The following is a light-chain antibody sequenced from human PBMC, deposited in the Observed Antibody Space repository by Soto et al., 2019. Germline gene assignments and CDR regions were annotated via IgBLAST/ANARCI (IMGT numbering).Light chain of an antibody. CDR3: QQGFRTPPT. J-gene: IGKJ4*01. V-gene: IGKV1-39*01. CDR1: QSINNY. CDR2: GAS. Sequence: DIQMTQSPSSLSASVGDRVSITCRASQSINNYLNWYQQKPGKAPKLLMFGASILQSGVPSRFGGSSSGTDFTLTISSLQPEDCATYYCQQGFRTPPTFGGGTRVEIK.